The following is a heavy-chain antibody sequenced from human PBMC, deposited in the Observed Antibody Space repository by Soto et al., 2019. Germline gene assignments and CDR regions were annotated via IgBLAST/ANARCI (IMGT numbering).Heavy chain of an antibody. J-gene: IGHJ3*02. CDR3: ARVQGVVVSADDAFDI. Sequence: QVQLQESGPGLVKPSGTLSLTCAVSGGSVSSSNWWSWVRQSPGKGLEWMGEIYHSGSAHYNPSLKSRATISVDMSKNQFSLRLASVTAADTAVYYCARVQGVVVSADDAFDIWGPGTRVIVSS. CDR2: IYHSGSA. CDR1: GGSVSSSNW. D-gene: IGHD2-21*02. V-gene: IGHV4-4*02.